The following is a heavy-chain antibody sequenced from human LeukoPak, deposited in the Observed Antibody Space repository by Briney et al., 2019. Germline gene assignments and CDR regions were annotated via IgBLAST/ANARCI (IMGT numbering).Heavy chain of an antibody. CDR3: AKGLETESRLDS. CDR1: GFTFSSYG. V-gene: IGHV3-23*01. J-gene: IGHJ4*02. CDR2: ISGSGGST. D-gene: IGHD1-1*01. Sequence: GGSLRLSCAASGFTFSSYGMSWVRQAPGKGLEWVSAISGSGGSTYYADSVKGRFTISSDKSKNTLFLQMNSLRAEDTALYYCAKGLETESRLDSWGQGTLVTVSS.